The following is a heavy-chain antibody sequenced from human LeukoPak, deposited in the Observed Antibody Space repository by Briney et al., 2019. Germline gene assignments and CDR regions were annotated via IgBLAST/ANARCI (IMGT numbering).Heavy chain of an antibody. CDR3: ARCIVGASAFDY. J-gene: IGHJ4*02. Sequence: GGSLRLSCAASGFTFSSYSMNWVRQAPGKGLEWVSSISSSSSYIYYADSVKGRFTISRDNAKNSLYLQMNSLRAEDTAVYYCARCIVGASAFDYWGQGTLVTVSS. CDR1: GFTFSSYS. V-gene: IGHV3-21*01. D-gene: IGHD1-26*01. CDR2: ISSSSSYI.